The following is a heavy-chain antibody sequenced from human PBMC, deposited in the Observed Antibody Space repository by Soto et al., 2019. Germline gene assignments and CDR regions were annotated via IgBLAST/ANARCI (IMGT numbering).Heavy chain of an antibody. V-gene: IGHV4-59*01. Sequence: SSETLSLTCTVSGGSISSYYWSWIRQPPGKGLEWIGYIYYSGSTNYNPSLKSRVTISENTSKNQFSLKLSSMTAADTAVYYCARENRRRWFDPWGQGTLVTVSS. J-gene: IGHJ5*02. CDR3: ARENRRRWFDP. CDR1: GGSISSYY. CDR2: IYYSGST.